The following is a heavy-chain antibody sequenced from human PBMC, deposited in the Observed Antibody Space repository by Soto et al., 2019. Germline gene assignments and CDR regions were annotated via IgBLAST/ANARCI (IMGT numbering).Heavy chain of an antibody. J-gene: IGHJ3*02. CDR1: GGSISSYY. Sequence: NPSETLSLTCTVSGGSISSYYWSWIRQPPGKGLEWIGYIYYSGSTNYNPSLKSRVTISVDTSKNQLSLKLSSVTAADTAVYYCARSRGGAFDIWGQGTMVTVSS. V-gene: IGHV4-59*01. D-gene: IGHD3-10*01. CDR2: IYYSGST. CDR3: ARSRGGAFDI.